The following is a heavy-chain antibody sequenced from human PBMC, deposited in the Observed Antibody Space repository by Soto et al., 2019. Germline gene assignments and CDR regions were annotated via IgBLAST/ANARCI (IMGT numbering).Heavy chain of an antibody. CDR1: GDPVSSGGHS. J-gene: IGHJ4*02. D-gene: IGHD2-21*01. V-gene: IGHV4-30-2*01. CDR2: IYHNGDT. CDR3: ARGGNSGPFDY. Sequence: TLSLTCAVSGDPVSSGGHSWSWIRQPPGKGLEWIGYIYHNGDTHYDSSLKSRVSISVDMSKNQFSLRLSSVTAADTAVYYCARGGNSGPFDYWGQGTPVTVSS.